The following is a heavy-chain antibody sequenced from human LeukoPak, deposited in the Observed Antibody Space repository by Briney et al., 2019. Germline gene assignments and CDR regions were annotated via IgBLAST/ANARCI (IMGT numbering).Heavy chain of an antibody. J-gene: IGHJ5*02. CDR1: GGSTSSSSYY. CDR2: IYTSGST. CDR3: ARDSGLYYDFWSGSLPPNWFDP. V-gene: IGHV4-61*02. Sequence: SETLSLTCTVSGGSTSSSSYYWGWIRQPAGKGLEWIGRIYTSGSTNYNPSLKSRVTMSVDTSKNQFSLKLSSVTAADTAVYYCARDSGLYYDFWSGSLPPNWFDPWGQGTLVTVSS. D-gene: IGHD3-3*01.